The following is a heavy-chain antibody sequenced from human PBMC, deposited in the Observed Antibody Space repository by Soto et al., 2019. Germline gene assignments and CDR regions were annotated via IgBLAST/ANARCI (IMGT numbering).Heavy chain of an antibody. CDR1: GGSISSVGYS. CDR3: ARRHYCRGDCTINPDFYYGMDV. D-gene: IGHD2-21*02. CDR2: IYHSGST. Sequence: SQTLSLTCAVSGGSISSVGYSWSLIRQPPGKGLEWIGYIYHSGSTYYNPSLKSRVTISVDRSKNQFSLKLSSVTASDTAIYYCARRHYCRGDCTINPDFYYGMDVWGQGTTVTGSS. V-gene: IGHV4-30-2*01. J-gene: IGHJ6*02.